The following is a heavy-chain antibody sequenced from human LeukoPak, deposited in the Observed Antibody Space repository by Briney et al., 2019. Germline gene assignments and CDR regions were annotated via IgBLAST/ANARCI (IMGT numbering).Heavy chain of an antibody. CDR2: ISYDGSNK. D-gene: IGHD3-10*01. CDR3: ARDHDGEYYFDY. V-gene: IGHV3-30-3*01. Sequence: GGSLRLSCAASGFTFSSYAMHWVRQAPGKGLEWVAVISYDGSNKYYADSVKGRFTISRDNSKNTLYLQMNSLRAEDTAVYYCARDHDGEYYFDYWGQGTLVTVSS. CDR1: GFTFSSYA. J-gene: IGHJ4*02.